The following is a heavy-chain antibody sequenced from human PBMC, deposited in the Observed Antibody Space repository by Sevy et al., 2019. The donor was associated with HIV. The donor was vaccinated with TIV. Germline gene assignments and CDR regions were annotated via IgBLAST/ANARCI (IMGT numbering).Heavy chain of an antibody. Sequence: ASVKVSCKASGYPFSSYGISWVRQAPGQGLEWMGWISADSGNSNYAQNLQGRVTMTTDTSTSTAYMELRSLRFDDTAVYYCARDLGGYGGNSIDYWGQATLVTVSS. D-gene: IGHD2-21*02. V-gene: IGHV1-18*01. CDR3: ARDLGGYGGNSIDY. CDR1: GYPFSSYG. J-gene: IGHJ4*02. CDR2: ISADSGNS.